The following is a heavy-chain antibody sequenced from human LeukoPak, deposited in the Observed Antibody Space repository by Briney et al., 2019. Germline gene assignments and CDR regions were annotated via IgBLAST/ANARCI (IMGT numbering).Heavy chain of an antibody. CDR1: GGSISSYY. Sequence: PSETLSLTCTVSGGSISSYYWSWIRQPPGKGLEWIGYIYYSGSTNYNPSLKSRVTISVDTSKNQFSLKLSSVTAADTAVYYCARPIAATDSDAFDIWGQGTMVTVSS. CDR3: ARPIAATDSDAFDI. V-gene: IGHV4-59*01. J-gene: IGHJ3*02. CDR2: IYYSGST. D-gene: IGHD6-13*01.